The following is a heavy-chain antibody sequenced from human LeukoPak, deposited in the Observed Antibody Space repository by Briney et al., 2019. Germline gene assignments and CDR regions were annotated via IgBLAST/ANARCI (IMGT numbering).Heavy chain of an antibody. V-gene: IGHV3-74*01. D-gene: IGHD1-1*01. CDR1: GFTFRSYW. Sequence: GGSLRLSCAASGFTFRSYWMHWVRQAPGKGLVWVSRINTDGSNTNYADSVKGRFTISRDNSKNTLYLQMNSLRAEDTAVYYCAKSLAHYYYYMDVWGKGTTVTISS. J-gene: IGHJ6*03. CDR3: AKSLAHYYYYMDV. CDR2: INTDGSNT.